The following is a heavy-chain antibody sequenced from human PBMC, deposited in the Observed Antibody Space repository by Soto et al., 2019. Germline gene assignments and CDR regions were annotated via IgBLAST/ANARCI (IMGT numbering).Heavy chain of an antibody. D-gene: IGHD1-26*01. CDR3: ARRYSGSYAPYYFDY. V-gene: IGHV4-61*01. CDR2: IYYSGST. CDR1: GGSVSSGSYY. J-gene: IGHJ4*02. Sequence: SETLSLTCTVSGGSVSSGSYYWSWIRQPPGKGLEWIGYIYYSGSTNYNPSLKSRVTISVDTSKNQFSLKLSSVTAADTAVYYCARRYSGSYAPYYFDYWGQGTLVTVSS.